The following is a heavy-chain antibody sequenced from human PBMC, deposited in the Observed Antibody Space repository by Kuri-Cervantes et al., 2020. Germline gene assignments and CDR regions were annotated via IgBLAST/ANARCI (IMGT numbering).Heavy chain of an antibody. CDR2: ISYDGSNK. Sequence: AAPGFTFSRYARHWVRQAPGKGLEWVAVISYDGSNKYYADSVKGRFTNTSDNSKNTLYLQMNSLRAEDTAVYYCAKDPLKLRFDYWGQGTLVTVSS. V-gene: IGHV3-30-3*01. D-gene: IGHD1-26*01. CDR1: GFTFSRYA. CDR3: AKDPLKLRFDY. J-gene: IGHJ4*02.